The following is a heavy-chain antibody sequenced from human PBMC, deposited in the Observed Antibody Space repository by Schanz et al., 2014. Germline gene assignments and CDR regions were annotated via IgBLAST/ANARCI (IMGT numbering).Heavy chain of an antibody. D-gene: IGHD6-6*01. CDR3: AKDQRPYSSSSGFDY. J-gene: IGHJ4*02. Sequence: EVQLVESGGGLVKPGGSLRLSCAASEFISSTYTMNWVRQAPGKGLEWVSSITDIGTYTYYADSVKGRFTISRDNAKNSLYLQMNSLRAEDTAVYYCAKDQRPYSSSSGFDYWGQGTLVTVSS. CDR1: EFISSTYT. V-gene: IGHV3-21*01. CDR2: ITDIGTYT.